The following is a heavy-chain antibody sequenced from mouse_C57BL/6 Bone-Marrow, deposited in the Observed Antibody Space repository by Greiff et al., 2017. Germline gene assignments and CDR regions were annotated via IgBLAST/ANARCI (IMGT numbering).Heavy chain of an antibody. V-gene: IGHV5-16*01. CDR2: INYDGSST. CDR1: GFTFSDYY. CDR3: ARDEAYYREGYWCFDV. J-gene: IGHJ1*03. D-gene: IGHD2-12*01. Sequence: EVHLVESEGGLVQPGSSMKLSCTASGFTFSDYYMAWVRQVPEMGLEWVANINYDGSSTYSLDSLKSRFILSRNNAKNILYLQMSSLKSEDTATYYCARDEAYYREGYWCFDVWGTGTTVTVSS.